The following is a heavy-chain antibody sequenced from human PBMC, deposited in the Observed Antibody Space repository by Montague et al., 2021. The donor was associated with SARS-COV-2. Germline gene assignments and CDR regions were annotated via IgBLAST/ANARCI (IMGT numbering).Heavy chain of an antibody. CDR2: IYQSGST. CDR3: VRAGGLDNRPPV. D-gene: IGHD3/OR15-3a*01. J-gene: IGHJ4*02. CDR1: GDSIMTTNW. V-gene: IGHV4-4*02. Sequence: SETLSLTCAVSGDSIMTTNWWSWVRQPPGKGPEWIGEIYQSGSTNYNPSLTSRVTMSIDKSKNQFSLELNSVTAADTALYYCVRAGGLDNRPPVWGQGALVIVSS.